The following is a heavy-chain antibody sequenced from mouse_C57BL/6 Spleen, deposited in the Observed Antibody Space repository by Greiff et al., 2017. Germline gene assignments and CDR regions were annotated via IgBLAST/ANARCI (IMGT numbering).Heavy chain of an antibody. J-gene: IGHJ2*01. CDR2: INPSNGGT. Sequence: QVQLQQPGAELVKPGASVKMSCKASGYTFTSYWITWVKQRPGQGLEWIGNINPSNGGTNYNEKFKSKATLTVDKSSSTAYMQLSSLTSEDSAVYYCARSGYSNYFDYWGQGTTLTVSS. CDR1: GYTFTSYW. D-gene: IGHD2-5*01. CDR3: ARSGYSNYFDY. V-gene: IGHV1-53*01.